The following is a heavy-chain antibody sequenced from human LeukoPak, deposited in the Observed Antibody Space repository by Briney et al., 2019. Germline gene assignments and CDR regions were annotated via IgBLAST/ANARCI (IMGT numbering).Heavy chain of an antibody. CDR1: GGSISSYY. CDR3: ARGGLNSFDP. Sequence: SETLSLTCTVSGGSISSYYWSWIRQPPGKGLEWIGDIYYSGSTNYNPSLKSRVTISVDTSKNQFSLKLNSVTAADTAVYYCARGGLNSFDPWGQGTLVTVSS. J-gene: IGHJ5*02. V-gene: IGHV4-59*01. CDR2: IYYSGST.